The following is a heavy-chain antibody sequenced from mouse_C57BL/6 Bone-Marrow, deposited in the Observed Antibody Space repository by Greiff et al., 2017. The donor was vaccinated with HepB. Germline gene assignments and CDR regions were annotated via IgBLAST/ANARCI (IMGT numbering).Heavy chain of an antibody. CDR2: INYDGSST. CDR3: AREGITTVVATGYFDY. Sequence: EVKLMESEGGLVQPGSSMKLSCTASGFTFSDYYMAWVRQVPEKGLEWVANINYDGSSTYYLDSLKSRFIISRDNAKNILYLQMSSLKSEDTATYYCAREGITTVVATGYFDYWGQGTTLTVSS. J-gene: IGHJ2*01. CDR1: GFTFSDYY. V-gene: IGHV5-16*01. D-gene: IGHD1-1*01.